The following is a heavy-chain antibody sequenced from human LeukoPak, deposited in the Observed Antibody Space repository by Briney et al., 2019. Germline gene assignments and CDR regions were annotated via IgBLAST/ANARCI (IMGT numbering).Heavy chain of an antibody. D-gene: IGHD3-10*01. CDR2: IYYSGST. CDR3: ARVPSHMVRGVISAFDI. Sequence: SETLSLTCTVSGGSISSYYWSWIRQPPGKGLEWIGYIYYSGSTYYNPSLKSRVTISVGRSKNQFSLKLSSVTAADTAVYYCARVPSHMVRGVISAFDIWGQGTMVTVSS. CDR1: GGSISSYY. J-gene: IGHJ3*02. V-gene: IGHV4-59*12.